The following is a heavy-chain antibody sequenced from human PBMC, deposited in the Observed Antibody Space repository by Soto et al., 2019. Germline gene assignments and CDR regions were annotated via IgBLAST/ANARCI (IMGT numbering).Heavy chain of an antibody. CDR2: IKSKTDGGTT. CDR1: GFTFSNAW. CDR3: TTALGGTIFGVVMNYYGMDV. Sequence: LRLSCAASGFTFSNAWMSWVRQAPWKGLEWVGRIKSKTDGGTTDYAAPVKGRFTISRDDSKNTLYLQMNSLKTEDTAVYYCTTALGGTIFGVVMNYYGMDVWGQGTTVTVSS. V-gene: IGHV3-15*01. J-gene: IGHJ6*02. D-gene: IGHD3-3*01.